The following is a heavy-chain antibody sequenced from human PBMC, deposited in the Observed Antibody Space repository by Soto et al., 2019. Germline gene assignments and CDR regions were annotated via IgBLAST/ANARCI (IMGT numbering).Heavy chain of an antibody. CDR2: IIPTLGIA. Sequence: SVKVSCKASGGAFSSYTISWVRQAPGQGLEWMGRIIPTLGIANYAQKFQGRVTITADKSTSTAYMELSSLRSEDTAVYYCARVAREYYYGSGSPVPLLDVWGKGTTVTVSS. V-gene: IGHV1-69*02. D-gene: IGHD3-10*01. CDR3: ARVAREYYYGSGSPVPLLDV. CDR1: GGAFSSYT. J-gene: IGHJ6*04.